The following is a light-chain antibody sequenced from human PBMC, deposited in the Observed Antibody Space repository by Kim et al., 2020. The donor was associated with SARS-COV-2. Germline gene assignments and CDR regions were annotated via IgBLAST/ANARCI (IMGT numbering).Light chain of an antibody. CDR1: SSNIGAGYD. J-gene: IGLJ2*01. CDR3: QSYDSSLSGSV. Sequence: RVTISGTGGSSNIGAGYDVHWYQHLPGRAPKLLIRSNSDRPSGVPDRFSGSNSGTSASLTITGLQAEDEADYYCQSYDSSLSGSVFGGGTQLTVL. CDR2: SNS. V-gene: IGLV1-40*01.